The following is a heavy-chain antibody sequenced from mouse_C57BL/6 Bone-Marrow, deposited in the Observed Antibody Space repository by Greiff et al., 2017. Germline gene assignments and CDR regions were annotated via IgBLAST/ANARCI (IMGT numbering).Heavy chain of an antibody. CDR3: ARRILDSSGSAWFAY. CDR2: IYPGSGST. V-gene: IGHV1-55*01. J-gene: IGHJ3*01. CDR1: GYTFTSYW. D-gene: IGHD3-2*02. Sequence: VQLQQSGAELVKPGASVKMSCKASGYTFTSYWITWVKQRPGQGLEWIGDIYPGSGSTNYNEKFKSKATLTVDPSSSTAYMQLSSLTSEDSAVYYCARRILDSSGSAWFAYWGEGTLVTVAA.